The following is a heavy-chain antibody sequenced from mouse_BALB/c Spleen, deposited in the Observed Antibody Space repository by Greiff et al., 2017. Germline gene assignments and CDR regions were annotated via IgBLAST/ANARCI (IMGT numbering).Heavy chain of an antibody. Sequence: QVQLQQSGPELVKPGASVKMSCKASGYTFTSYYKHWVKQRPGQGLEWIGWIYPGDGSTKYNEKFKGKTTLTADKSSSTAYMLLSSLTSEDSAIYFCAKGVYYGNYEAWFAYWGQGTLVTVSA. D-gene: IGHD2-1*01. V-gene: IGHV1S56*01. CDR1: GYTFTSYY. CDR2: IYPGDGST. CDR3: AKGVYYGNYEAWFAY. J-gene: IGHJ3*01.